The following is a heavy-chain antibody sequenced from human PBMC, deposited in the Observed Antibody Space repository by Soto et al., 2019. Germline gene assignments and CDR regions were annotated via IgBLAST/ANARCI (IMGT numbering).Heavy chain of an antibody. J-gene: IGHJ6*02. D-gene: IGHD4-4*01. V-gene: IGHV3-30*18. CDR1: GFTFSSYG. CDR2: ISYDGSNK. Sequence: GSLRLSCAASGFTFSSYGMHWVRQAPGKGLEWVAVISYDGSNKYYADSVKGRFTISRDNSKNTLYLQMNSLRAEDTAVYYCAKDPAPPFYSKGGMDVWGQGTTVTVSS. CDR3: AKDPAPPFYSKGGMDV.